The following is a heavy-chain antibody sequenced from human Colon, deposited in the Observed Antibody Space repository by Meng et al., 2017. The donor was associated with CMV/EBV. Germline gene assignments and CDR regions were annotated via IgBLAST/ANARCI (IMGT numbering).Heavy chain of an antibody. CDR3: VRADRCDGDCYDRPLDY. J-gene: IGHJ4*02. D-gene: IGHD2-21*01. V-gene: IGHV3-23*01. CDR1: GFTFRSHA. CDR2: INPGGRDT. Sequence: GESLKISCAGSGFTFRSHAMNWVRQAPGKGLEWVSAINPGGRDTYYADSVKGRFTISRDNSKNTLYLHLNSLRVEDTAIYYCVRADRCDGDCYDRPLDYLGQGSLVTVSS.